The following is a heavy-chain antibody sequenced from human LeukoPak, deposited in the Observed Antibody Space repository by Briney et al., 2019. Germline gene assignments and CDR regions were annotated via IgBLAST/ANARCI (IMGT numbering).Heavy chain of an antibody. CDR3: ARARINWFDH. D-gene: IGHD1-14*01. V-gene: IGHV4-59*01. CDR1: GGSISSYY. CDR2: IYNNGNT. J-gene: IGHJ5*02. Sequence: SSETLSLTCTVSGGSISSYYWSWIRQPRGKGLEWIGYIYNNGNTNYNPSLKSRVTMSVDTSRNQFSLKLRSVTAADTALYYCARARINWFDHWGQGTLVTVSS.